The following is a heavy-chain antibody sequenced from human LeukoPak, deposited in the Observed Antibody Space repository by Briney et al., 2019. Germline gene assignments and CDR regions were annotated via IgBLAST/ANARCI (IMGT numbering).Heavy chain of an antibody. D-gene: IGHD2-15*01. CDR2: IWYDGGIK. CDR1: GFTFSNYG. Sequence: GESLKISCAASGFTFSNYGMHWVRQAPGKGLEWVAVIWYDGGIKYYADSVKGRFTISRDNSKNTLYLQMNSLRAEDTAVYYCARYCSGGGCKLGYYYYGMDVWGQGTTVTVSS. J-gene: IGHJ6*02. V-gene: IGHV3-33*01. CDR3: ARYCSGGGCKLGYYYYGMDV.